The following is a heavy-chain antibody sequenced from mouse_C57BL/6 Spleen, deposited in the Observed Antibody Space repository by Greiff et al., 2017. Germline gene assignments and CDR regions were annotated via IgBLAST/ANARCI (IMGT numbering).Heavy chain of an antibody. CDR2: ISSGGDYI. Sequence: DVMLVESGEGLVKPGGSLKLSCAASGFTFSSYAMSWVRQTPEKRLEWVAYISSGGDYIYYADTVKGRFTISRDNARNTLYLQMSSLKSEDTAMYYCTRGGYSNYVRYFDYWGQGTTLTVSS. J-gene: IGHJ2*01. D-gene: IGHD2-5*01. V-gene: IGHV5-9-1*02. CDR3: TRGGYSNYVRYFDY. CDR1: GFTFSSYA.